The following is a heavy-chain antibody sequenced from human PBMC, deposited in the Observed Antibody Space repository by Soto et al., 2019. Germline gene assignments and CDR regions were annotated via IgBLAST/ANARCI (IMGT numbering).Heavy chain of an antibody. Sequence: ASETLSLTCAVYGGSFSGYYWSWIRQPPGKGLEWIGEINHSGSTNYNPSLKSRVTISVDTSKNQFSLKLSSVTAADTAVYYCARLLRKTKPYCSSTSCYYYFDYWGQGTLVTVSS. CDR3: ARLLRKTKPYCSSTSCYYYFDY. J-gene: IGHJ4*02. CDR2: INHSGST. CDR1: GGSFSGYY. V-gene: IGHV4-34*01. D-gene: IGHD2-2*01.